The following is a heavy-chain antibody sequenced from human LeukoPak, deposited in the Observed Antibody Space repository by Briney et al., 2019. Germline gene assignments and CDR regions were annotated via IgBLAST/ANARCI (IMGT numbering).Heavy chain of an antibody. CDR3: VRDEDLYSPTWYLFED. J-gene: IGHJ4*02. D-gene: IGHD5-12*01. CDR2: ITSSGASA. V-gene: IGHV3-23*01. Sequence: GGSLRLSCAASGFTFSSYAMTWVRQAPGKGQEWVSGITSSGASAYYAASVKGRFTVSRDNSENMLYLQINNLSAEDTGTYYCVRDEDLYSPTWYLFEDWGQGTLVTVSS. CDR1: GFTFSSYA.